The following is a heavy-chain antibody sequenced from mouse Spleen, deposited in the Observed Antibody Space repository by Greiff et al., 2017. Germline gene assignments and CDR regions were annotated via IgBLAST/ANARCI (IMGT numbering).Heavy chain of an antibody. J-gene: IGHJ3*01. V-gene: IGHV1-64*01. D-gene: IGHD2-1*01. CDR2: IHPNSGSH. Sequence: QVQLQQPGAELVKPGASVKFSCKASGYPFISYWMPWVKQRPGLGLEWIGMIHPNSGSHKSNNKFKSKATLTVDKSSSTAYMQLSSLTSEDSAVYYCAYYGNYVAYWGQGNLVTVSA. CDR1: GYPFISYW. CDR3: AYYGNYVAY.